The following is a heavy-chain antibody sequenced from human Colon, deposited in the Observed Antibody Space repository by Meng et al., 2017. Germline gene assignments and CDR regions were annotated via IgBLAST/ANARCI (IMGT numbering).Heavy chain of an antibody. CDR3: AREGAVVTTIGGGYFDY. CDR2: IGYDGNHA. D-gene: IGHD2-21*02. CDR1: GFTFSSYG. J-gene: IGHJ4*02. Sequence: QVQLVESGGDVVQPGRSLRLSCAASGFTFSSYGMHWVRQAPGKGLEWVAVIGYDGNHAYYADSVKGRFTISRDNSKNTLYLQLSNLRAEDTAVYYCAREGAVVTTIGGGYFDYWGQGTLVTVSS. V-gene: IGHV3-33*01.